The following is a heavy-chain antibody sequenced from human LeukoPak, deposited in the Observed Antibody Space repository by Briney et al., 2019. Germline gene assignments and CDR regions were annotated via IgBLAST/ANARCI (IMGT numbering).Heavy chain of an antibody. Sequence: SETLSLTCAVCGGSFSGYYWSWIRQPPGKGLEWIGEINHSGSTNYNPSLKSRVTISVDTSKNQFSLKLSSVTAADTAVYYCARRYCSSTSCPGVDVWGKGTTVTISS. D-gene: IGHD2-2*01. J-gene: IGHJ6*04. V-gene: IGHV4-34*01. CDR1: GGSFSGYY. CDR2: INHSGST. CDR3: ARRYCSSTSCPGVDV.